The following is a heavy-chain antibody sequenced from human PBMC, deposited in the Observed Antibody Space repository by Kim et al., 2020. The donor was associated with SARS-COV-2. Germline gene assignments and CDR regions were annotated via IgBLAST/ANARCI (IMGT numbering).Heavy chain of an antibody. CDR1: GDSISSNNW. Sequence: SETLSLTCVVSGDSISSNNWWSWVRQPPGKGLEWIGEIHQSGSANYNPSLKSRVSLSVDKSKNEFSLKLTSVTAADTAVYYCASWGYHLVQDVIVYYFDSWGQGTLVTVSS. CDR2: IHQSGSA. J-gene: IGHJ4*02. CDR3: ASWGYHLVQDVIVYYFDS. V-gene: IGHV4-4*02. D-gene: IGHD3-16*01.